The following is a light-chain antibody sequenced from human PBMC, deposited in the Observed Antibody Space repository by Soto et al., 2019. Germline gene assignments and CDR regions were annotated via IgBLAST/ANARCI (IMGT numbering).Light chain of an antibody. V-gene: IGKV3-20*01. Sequence: EIVLTQSPGTLSLSPGEGATLSCRSSQYIATSYLAWYQQRRGQAPRLLIYGASSMATGIPDRFGGSGSGTDFTLTISRLEPEDCAVYYCQQYGGSPYTFGQGTTVEIK. CDR3: QQYGGSPYT. J-gene: IGKJ2*01. CDR2: GAS. CDR1: QYIATSY.